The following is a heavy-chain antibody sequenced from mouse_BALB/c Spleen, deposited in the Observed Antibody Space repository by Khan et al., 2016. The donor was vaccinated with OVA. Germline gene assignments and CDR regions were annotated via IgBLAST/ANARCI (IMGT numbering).Heavy chain of an antibody. Sequence: QLQESGPGLVKPSQSLSLTCTVTGYSITSGYAWNWIRQFPGNKLGWMGYISYSGGTSYNPSLKSRISITRDTSKNQFFLQLNSVTTEDTATYYCARGNYYGYYFDYWGQGTTRTVSS. D-gene: IGHD1-1*01. CDR3: ARGNYYGYYFDY. CDR1: GYSITSGYA. J-gene: IGHJ2*01. CDR2: ISYSGGT. V-gene: IGHV3-2*02.